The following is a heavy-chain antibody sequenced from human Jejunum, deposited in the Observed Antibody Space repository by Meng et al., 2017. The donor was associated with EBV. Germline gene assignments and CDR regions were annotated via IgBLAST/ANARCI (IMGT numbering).Heavy chain of an antibody. CDR3: VRGPPPDT. V-gene: IGHV3-74*01. CDR2: INSDGSKT. Sequence: GEVVGSGVSLVQPGDSLGLSCAASGFTLSSYWMHWVRQAPGKGLVWVSRINSDGSKTNYADSVKGRFTISRDIAKNTLYLQLNSLRADDTAVYYCVRGPPPDTWGQGTLVTVSS. J-gene: IGHJ5*02. CDR1: GFTLSSYW.